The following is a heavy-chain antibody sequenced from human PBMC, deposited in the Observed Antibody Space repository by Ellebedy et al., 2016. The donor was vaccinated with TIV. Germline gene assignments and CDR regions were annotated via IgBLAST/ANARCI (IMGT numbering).Heavy chain of an antibody. V-gene: IGHV3-21*01. Sequence: GESLKISCAVSGFTLSNYAVYWVRHAPGKGLEWVSSINSDSRYIYYADSVKGRFTISRDNARNSLYLQMNSLRAEDTAVYYCARDLHFAFDYWGRGTLVTVSS. J-gene: IGHJ4*02. CDR1: GFTLSNYA. CDR2: INSDSRYI. CDR3: ARDLHFAFDY.